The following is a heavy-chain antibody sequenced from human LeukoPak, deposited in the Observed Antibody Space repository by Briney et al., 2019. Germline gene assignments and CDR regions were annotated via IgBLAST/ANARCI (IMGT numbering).Heavy chain of an antibody. D-gene: IGHD3-3*01. CDR2: ISAYNGNT. J-gene: IGHJ6*03. Sequence: GASXKVSCKASGYTFTSYGISWVRQAPGQGLEWMGWISAYNGNTNYAQKLQGRVTMTTDTSTSTAYMELRSLRSDDTAVYYCARAVVTIFGVPYYMDVWGKGTTVTVSS. CDR3: ARAVVTIFGVPYYMDV. V-gene: IGHV1-18*01. CDR1: GYTFTSYG.